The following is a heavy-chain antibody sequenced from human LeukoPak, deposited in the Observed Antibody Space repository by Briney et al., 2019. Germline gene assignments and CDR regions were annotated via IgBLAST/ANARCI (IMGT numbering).Heavy chain of an antibody. D-gene: IGHD2-2*01. CDR2: ISGSGGST. J-gene: IGHJ5*02. Sequence: GGSLRLSCAASGFTFNIYAMSWVRQAPGKGLEWVSAISGSGGSTYYADSVKGRFTISRDNSKNTLYLQMNSLRAEDTAVYYCAKLGSYCSSTPTRCWFDPWGQGTLVTVSS. V-gene: IGHV3-23*01. CDR3: AKLGSYCSSTPTRCWFDP. CDR1: GFTFNIYA.